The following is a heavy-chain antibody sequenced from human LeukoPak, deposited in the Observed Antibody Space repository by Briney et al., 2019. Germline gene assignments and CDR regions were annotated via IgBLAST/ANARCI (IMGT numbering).Heavy chain of an antibody. J-gene: IGHJ4*02. CDR3: AKPFHYDSSDYYYYFDY. Sequence: GGSLRLSCAASGFTFSSYAMSWVRQAPGKGLEWVSAISGSGGSTYYADSVKGRFTISRDNSKNTLYLQMNSLRAEDAAVYYCAKPFHYDSSDYYYYFDYWGQGTLVTVSS. D-gene: IGHD3-22*01. V-gene: IGHV3-23*01. CDR1: GFTFSSYA. CDR2: ISGSGGST.